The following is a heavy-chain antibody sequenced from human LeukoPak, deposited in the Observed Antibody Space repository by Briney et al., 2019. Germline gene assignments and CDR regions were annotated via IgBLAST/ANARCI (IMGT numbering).Heavy chain of an antibody. D-gene: IGHD6-13*01. CDR2: IREDGSEK. V-gene: IGHV3-7*01. J-gene: IGHJ4*02. CDR1: GFTFSNYW. Sequence: GGSLRLPCAASGFTFSNYWMSWVRQAPGKGLEWVANIREDGSEKYYVDSVKGRFTISRDNARNSLYLQMNSLRAEDTAVYYCASGRQLGYWGQGTLVTVSS. CDR3: ASGRQLGY.